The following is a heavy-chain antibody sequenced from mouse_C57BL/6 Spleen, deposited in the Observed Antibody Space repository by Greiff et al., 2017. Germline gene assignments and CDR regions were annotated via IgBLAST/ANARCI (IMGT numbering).Heavy chain of an antibody. CDR1: GYTFTSYG. V-gene: IGHV1-81*01. CDR3: AAYGKDAMDD. Sequence: QVHVKQSGAELARPGASVKLSCKASGYTFTSYGISWVKQRTGQGLEWIGEIYPRSGNTYYNEKFKGKATLTADKSSSTAYMELRSLTSEDSAVYFCAAYGKDAMDDWGQGTSVTVSS. CDR2: IYPRSGNT. D-gene: IGHD2-1*01. J-gene: IGHJ4*01.